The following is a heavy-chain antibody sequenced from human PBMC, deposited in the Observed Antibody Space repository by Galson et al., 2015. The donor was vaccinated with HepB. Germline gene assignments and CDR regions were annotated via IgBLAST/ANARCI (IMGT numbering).Heavy chain of an antibody. CDR1: GFTSSSYA. J-gene: IGHJ4*02. Sequence: SLRLSCAASGFTSSSYAMSWVRQAPGKGLEWVPAISGSGGSTYYADSVKGRFTISRDNSKNTLYLQMDSLGAEDTAVYYCAKVPGGTNGVGPLEGAYDYWGQGTLVTVSS. V-gene: IGHV3-23*01. D-gene: IGHD2-8*01. CDR3: AKVPGGTNGVGPLEGAYDY. CDR2: ISGSGGST.